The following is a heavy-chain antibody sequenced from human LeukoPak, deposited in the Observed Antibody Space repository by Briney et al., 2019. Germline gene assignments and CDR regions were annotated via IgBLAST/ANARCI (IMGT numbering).Heavy chain of an antibody. CDR3: ATSSGWYRYDS. D-gene: IGHD6-19*01. V-gene: IGHV4-59*12. CDR2: IYSSGST. Sequence: SETLSLTCNVSGGSIRGYYWSWIRQPPGKGLEWIGYIYSSGSTHYNPSLKSRVTISVDTSKNQFSLILTSVTDADTAVYYCATSSGWYRYDSWGQGTLVTVSS. CDR1: GGSIRGYY. J-gene: IGHJ4*02.